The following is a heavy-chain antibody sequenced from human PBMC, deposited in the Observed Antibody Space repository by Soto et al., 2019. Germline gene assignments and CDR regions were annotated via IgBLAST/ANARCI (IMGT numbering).Heavy chain of an antibody. CDR2: IYYSGST. CDR3: ARLLADSGSGYSYPTYYFDY. Sequence: SETLSLTCTVSGGSISSGGYYWSWIRQHPGKGLEWIGYIYYSGSTYYNPSLKSRVTISVDTSKNQFSLKLSSVTAADTAVYYCARLLADSGSGYSYPTYYFDYWGQGTLVTVSS. J-gene: IGHJ4*02. CDR1: GGSISSGGYY. V-gene: IGHV4-31*03. D-gene: IGHD5-18*01.